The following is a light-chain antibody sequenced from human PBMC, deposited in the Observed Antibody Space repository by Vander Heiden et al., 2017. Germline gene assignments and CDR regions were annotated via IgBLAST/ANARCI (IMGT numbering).Light chain of an antibody. J-gene: IGKJ1*01. CDR2: KAS. V-gene: IGKV1-5*03. Sequence: DIQMTQSPSTLSAPVGDRVTITCRASQSIRSWLAWYQQNPGKAPKLLIYKASSLQSGVPSRFSGSGSGTEFTLTISRLQPDDFATYSCQRYDGSWTFGQGTKVEIK. CDR1: QSIRSW. CDR3: QRYDGSWT.